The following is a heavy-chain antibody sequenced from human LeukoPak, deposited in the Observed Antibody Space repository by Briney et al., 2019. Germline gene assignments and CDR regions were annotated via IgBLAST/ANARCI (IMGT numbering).Heavy chain of an antibody. D-gene: IGHD2-15*01. CDR2: IYYSGST. Sequence: PSETLSLTCTVSGGSISSYYWSWIRQPPGKGLEWIGYIYYSGSTYYNPSLKSRVTISVDTSKDQFSLKLSSVTAADTAVYYCARAYSSIPDYWGQGTLVTVSS. CDR3: ARAYSSIPDY. J-gene: IGHJ4*02. V-gene: IGHV4-30-4*08. CDR1: GGSISSYY.